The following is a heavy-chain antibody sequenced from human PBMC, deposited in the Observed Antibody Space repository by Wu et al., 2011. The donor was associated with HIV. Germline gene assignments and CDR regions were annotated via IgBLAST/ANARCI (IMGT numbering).Heavy chain of an antibody. CDR1: GGTFDNYT. J-gene: IGHJ4*02. V-gene: IGHV1-69*15. CDR2: IVPGFATA. Sequence: QVQLVQSGAEVKQPGSSVRISCQAPGGTFDNYTISWLRQAPGQGLAWMGRIVPGFATANYAREFLGRATLTADELTSTAYMELSSLRSEDTAIYYCARGREDYYASRDHSPLDSWGQGTRSASP. D-gene: IGHD2-8*01. CDR3: ARGREDYYASRDHSPLDS.